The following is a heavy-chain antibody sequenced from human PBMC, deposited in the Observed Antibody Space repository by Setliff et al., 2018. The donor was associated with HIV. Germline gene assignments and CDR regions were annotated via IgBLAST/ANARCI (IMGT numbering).Heavy chain of an antibody. J-gene: IGHJ6*03. CDR1: GGSISYYH. CDR3: ARGSRQLTIFGVVFKTNYYFMDV. Sequence: SETLSLTCSVSGGSISYYHWSWIRQPAGKGLEWIGRIYYTGFTDYNPSLKSRLTISVDTSKNQFSLTLNSVTAADTAVYYCARGSRQLTIFGVVFKTNYYFMDVWGKGTAVTVSS. V-gene: IGHV4-4*07. CDR2: IYYTGFT. D-gene: IGHD3-3*01.